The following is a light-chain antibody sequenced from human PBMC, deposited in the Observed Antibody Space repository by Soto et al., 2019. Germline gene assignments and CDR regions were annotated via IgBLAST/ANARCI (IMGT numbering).Light chain of an antibody. Sequence: SALTQPASVAGSTGQSITIPCNGTSKDIGGYNFVSWFQQHPGKAPNPLICDVTRRPSGVSDRFSGSKSGNTASLTISGLQPEDEADYYCNSYSGGNTLYVFGSGTKVTVL. CDR2: DVT. V-gene: IGLV2-14*01. CDR3: NSYSGGNTLYV. J-gene: IGLJ1*01. CDR1: SKDIGGYNF.